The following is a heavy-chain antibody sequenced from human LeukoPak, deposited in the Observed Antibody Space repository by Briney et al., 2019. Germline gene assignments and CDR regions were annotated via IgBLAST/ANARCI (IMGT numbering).Heavy chain of an antibody. V-gene: IGHV4-34*01. J-gene: IGHJ4*02. D-gene: IGHD3-10*01. CDR3: ARGRGKKDY. CDR1: GGSFSGYY. CDR2: INHSGST. Sequence: PSETLSLTCAVYGGSFSGYYWSWIRQPPGKGLEWIGEINHSGSTNYNLSLKSRVTISVDTSKNQFSLKLSSVTAADTAVYYCARGRGKKDYWGQGTLVTVSS.